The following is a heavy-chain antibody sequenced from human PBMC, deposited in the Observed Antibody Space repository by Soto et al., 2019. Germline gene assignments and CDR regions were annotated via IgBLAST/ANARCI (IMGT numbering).Heavy chain of an antibody. CDR1: GYTFTSYY. CDR3: ARAYYFGFDYYYYMDV. J-gene: IGHJ6*03. V-gene: IGHV1-46*01. Sequence: ASVKVSCKASGYTFTSYYMHWVRQAPGQGLEWMGIINPSGGSTNYAQKLQGRVTMTTDTSTSTAYMELRSLRSDDTAVYYCARAYYFGFDYYYYMDVWGKGTTVTVSS. D-gene: IGHD3-9*01. CDR2: INPSGGST.